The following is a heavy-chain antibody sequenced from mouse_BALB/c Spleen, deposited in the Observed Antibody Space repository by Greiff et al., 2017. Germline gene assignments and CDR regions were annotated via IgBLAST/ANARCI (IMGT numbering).Heavy chain of an antibody. CDR2: ISSGSSTI. CDR3: ARYSYYGSSFDY. J-gene: IGHJ2*01. CDR1: GFTFSSFG. V-gene: IGHV5-17*02. Sequence: EVQRVESGGGLVQPGGSRKLSCAASGFTFSSFGMHWVRQAPEKGLEWVAYISSGSSTIYYADTVKGRFTISRDNPKNTLFLQMTSLRSEDTAMYYCARYSYYGSSFDYWGQGTTLTVSS. D-gene: IGHD1-1*01.